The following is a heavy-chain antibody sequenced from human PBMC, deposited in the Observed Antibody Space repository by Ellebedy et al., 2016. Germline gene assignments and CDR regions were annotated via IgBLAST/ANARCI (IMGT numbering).Heavy chain of an antibody. CDR1: GFIFSTSW. D-gene: IGHD4-17*01. CDR3: ARDPHYGALEL. Sequence: GESLKIPCSASGFIFSTSWMAWVRRTPGKGLDWVANINDNGREINYVDSVKGRFTISRDNARNLVFLQMNSLRDEDSALYYCARDPHYGALELWGQGTLVTV. V-gene: IGHV3-7*03. J-gene: IGHJ4*02. CDR2: INDNGREI.